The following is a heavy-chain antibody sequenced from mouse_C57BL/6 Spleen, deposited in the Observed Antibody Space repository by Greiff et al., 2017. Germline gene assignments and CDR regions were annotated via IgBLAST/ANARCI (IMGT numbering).Heavy chain of an antibody. J-gene: IGHJ2*01. CDR1: GYTFTDYE. CDR3: TWLRRSYYFDY. V-gene: IGHV1-15*01. CDR2: IDPETGGT. D-gene: IGHD2-2*01. Sequence: QVHVKQSGAELVRPGASVTLSCKASGYTFTDYEMHWVKQTPVHGLEWIGAIDPETGGTAYNQKFKGKAILTADKSSSTAYMELRSLTSEDSAVYYCTWLRRSYYFDYWGQGTTLTVSS.